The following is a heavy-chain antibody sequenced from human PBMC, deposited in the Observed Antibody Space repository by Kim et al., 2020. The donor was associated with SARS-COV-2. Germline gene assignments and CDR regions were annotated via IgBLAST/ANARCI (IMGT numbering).Heavy chain of an antibody. CDR1: GFTFSSMYW. V-gene: IGHV3-7*01. CDR2: INWDGSEK. J-gene: IGHJ4*02. D-gene: IGHD3-22*01. Sequence: GGSLRLSCSASGFTFSSMYWMTCVRQAPGKGLEWVAYINWDGSEKYYVDSVKGRFTISIDNAKNSLYLQMNSLRVEDTAVYYCARDGGSGGYYILDYWGQGTLVTVSS. CDR3: ARDGGSGGYYILDY.